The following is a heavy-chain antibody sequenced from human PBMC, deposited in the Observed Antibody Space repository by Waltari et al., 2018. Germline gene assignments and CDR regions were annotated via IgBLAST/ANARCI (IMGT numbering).Heavy chain of an antibody. CDR3: ARARRITIFGVVIRGWFDP. Sequence: QVQLQQWGAGLLKPSETLSLTCAVYGGSFSGYYWSWIRQPPGKGLEWNGEINHSGSTNDTPSLKSGVTISVDTSKNQFSLKLSSVTAAETAVYYRARARRITIFGVVIRGWFDPWGQGTLVTVSS. CDR2: INHSGST. V-gene: IGHV4-34*01. D-gene: IGHD3-3*01. J-gene: IGHJ5*02. CDR1: GGSFSGYY.